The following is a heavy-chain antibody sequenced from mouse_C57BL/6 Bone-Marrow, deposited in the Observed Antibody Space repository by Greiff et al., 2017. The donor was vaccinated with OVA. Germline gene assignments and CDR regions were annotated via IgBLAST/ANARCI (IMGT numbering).Heavy chain of an antibody. D-gene: IGHD2-1*01. V-gene: IGHV1-26*01. CDR2: INPNNGGT. Sequence: VQLQQSGPELVKPGASVKISCKASGYTFTDYYMNWVKQSHGKSLEWIGDINPNNGGTSYNQKFKGKATLTVDKSSSTAYMELRSLTSEDSAVYYCARSGLYYGYYWGYYYAMDYWCQGTSVTVSS. CDR3: ARSGLYYGYYWGYYYAMDY. CDR1: GYTFTDYY. J-gene: IGHJ4*01.